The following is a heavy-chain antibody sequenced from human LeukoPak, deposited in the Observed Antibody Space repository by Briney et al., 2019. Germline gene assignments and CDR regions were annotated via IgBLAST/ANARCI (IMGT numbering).Heavy chain of an antibody. D-gene: IGHD3-22*01. Sequence: GGSLRLSCVTSGFSHSAYGMHWVRQAPGKGLEWVAFIWFDGSHEYYADSVKGRFTISRDNSRSTLYLEMKSLRAEDTAVYYCARDGHPSEINYYDTSGYFYYWGQGTLVTVSS. CDR1: GFSHSAYG. J-gene: IGHJ4*02. V-gene: IGHV3-33*01. CDR3: ARDGHPSEINYYDTSGYFYY. CDR2: IWFDGSHE.